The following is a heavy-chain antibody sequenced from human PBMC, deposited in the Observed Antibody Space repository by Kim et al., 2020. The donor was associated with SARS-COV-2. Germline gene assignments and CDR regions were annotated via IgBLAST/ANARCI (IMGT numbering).Heavy chain of an antibody. V-gene: IGHV1-3*01. D-gene: IGHD3-10*01. Sequence: TKYSQKFQGRVTITRDTSASTAYMELSSLRSEDTAVYYCARDCLGEGFDYWGQGTLVTVSS. CDR3: ARDCLGEGFDY. J-gene: IGHJ4*02. CDR2: T.